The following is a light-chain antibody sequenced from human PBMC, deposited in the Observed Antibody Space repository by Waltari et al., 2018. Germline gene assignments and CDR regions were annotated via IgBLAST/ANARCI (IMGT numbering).Light chain of an antibody. CDR3: QQSYSTPIT. CDR1: QSISTY. CDR2: AGS. V-gene: IGKV1-39*01. Sequence: TCQASQSISTYLNWYQQKPGKAPKLVIYAGSSLQSGVPSRFSGSGSETDFTLTSSSLQPEDVATYYCQQSYSTPITFGQGTRLEIK. J-gene: IGKJ5*01.